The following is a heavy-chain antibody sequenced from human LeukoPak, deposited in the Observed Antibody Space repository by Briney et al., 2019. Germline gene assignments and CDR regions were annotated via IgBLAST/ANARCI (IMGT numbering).Heavy chain of an antibody. CDR2: ISSSSSFI. J-gene: IGHJ4*02. CDR1: GFTFSSYS. V-gene: IGHV3-21*01. Sequence: GSLRLSCAASGFTFSSYSMNWVRQAPGKGLEWVSSISSSSSFIYYADSVKGRFTISRDNAKNSLYLQMNSLRAEDTAVYYCARVSKQLVTLPHDYWGQGTLVTVSS. CDR3: ARVSKQLVTLPHDY. D-gene: IGHD6-6*01.